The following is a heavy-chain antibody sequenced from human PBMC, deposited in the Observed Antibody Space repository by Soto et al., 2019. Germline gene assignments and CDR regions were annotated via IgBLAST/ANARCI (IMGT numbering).Heavy chain of an antibody. J-gene: IGHJ4*02. D-gene: IGHD5-12*01. CDR1: GFTFSSYG. V-gene: IGHV3-33*01. CDR2: IWYDGSNK. CDR3: AREKRSKWLQIDY. Sequence: QVQLVESGGGVVQPGRSLRLSCAASGFTFSSYGMHWVRQALGKGLEWVAVIWYDGSNKYYADSVKGRFTISRDNSKNTLYLQMNSLRAEDTAVYYCAREKRSKWLQIDYWGQGTLVTVSS.